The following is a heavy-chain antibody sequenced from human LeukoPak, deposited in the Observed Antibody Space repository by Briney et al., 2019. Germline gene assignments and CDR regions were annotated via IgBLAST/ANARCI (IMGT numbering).Heavy chain of an antibody. V-gene: IGHV4-59*08. CDR2: IYYSGST. J-gene: IGHJ4*02. Sequence: SETLSLTCTVSGDSIRTYYWSWIRQPPGEGLERIGYIYYSGSTKYNPSLKSRVTISVDTSKNQFSLKLSSVTAADTAVYYCARGYFPHPDYWGQGTLVTVSS. D-gene: IGHD2-15*01. CDR1: GDSIRTYY. CDR3: ARGYFPHPDY.